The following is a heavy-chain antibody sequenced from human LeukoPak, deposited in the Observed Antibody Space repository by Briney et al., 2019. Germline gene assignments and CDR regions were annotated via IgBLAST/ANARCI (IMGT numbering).Heavy chain of an antibody. CDR2: IKEDGSEQ. D-gene: IGHD3-16*02. V-gene: IGHV3-7*01. CDR1: GFTFSRHW. Sequence: GGSLRLSCSASGFTFSRHWMTWVRQAPGKGLEWVANIKEDGSEQYYVDSIKGRFTISRDNAKNSLYLQMSSLRAEDTAIYYCVRETVSVITDFDYWGQGTLVTVSS. CDR3: VRETVSVITDFDY. J-gene: IGHJ4*02.